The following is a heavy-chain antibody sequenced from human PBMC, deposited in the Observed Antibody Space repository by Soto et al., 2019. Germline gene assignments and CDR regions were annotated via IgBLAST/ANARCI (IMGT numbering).Heavy chain of an antibody. Sequence: QVQLVQSGAEVKKPGASVKVPCKASGYTFTGYYMHWVRQAPGQGLEWMGWINPNSGGTNYAQKFQGWVTMTRDTSISTAYMELSRLRSDDTAVYYCARGGLLWFGEPLLFYYYYGMDVWGQGTTVTVSS. CDR2: INPNSGGT. CDR3: ARGGLLWFGEPLLFYYYYGMDV. J-gene: IGHJ6*02. CDR1: GYTFTGYY. D-gene: IGHD3-10*01. V-gene: IGHV1-2*04.